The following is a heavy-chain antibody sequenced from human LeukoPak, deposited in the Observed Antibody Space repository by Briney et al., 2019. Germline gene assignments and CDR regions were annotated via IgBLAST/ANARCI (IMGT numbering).Heavy chain of an antibody. CDR1: GFTFSNYD. D-gene: IGHD3-10*01. V-gene: IGHV3-30-3*02. Sequence: PGRSLRLSCAASGFTFSNYDIHWVRQAPGKGLEWVAVISYDGSKHYADSVKGRFTISRDNSKNTLYLLMNSLRAEDTAMYYCAKWTEIDASGLDAFDIWGPGTMVTVSS. CDR3: AKWTEIDASGLDAFDI. J-gene: IGHJ3*02. CDR2: ISYDGSK.